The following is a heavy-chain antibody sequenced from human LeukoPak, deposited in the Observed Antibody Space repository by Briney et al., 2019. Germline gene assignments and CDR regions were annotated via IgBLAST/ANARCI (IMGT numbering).Heavy chain of an antibody. CDR3: AKAHQYSNTYFDY. V-gene: IGHV3-23*01. CDR2: ISGSGGNT. D-gene: IGHD6-13*01. CDR1: GIAFSSYS. J-gene: IGHJ4*02. Sequence: GGSLRLPCAASGIAFSSYSMSWVRQAPGKGLEWVSGISGSGGNTYYADSVKGRFTISRDNSENTLFLQMSSLRAEDTAVYYCAKAHQYSNTYFDYWGQGTLVTVSS.